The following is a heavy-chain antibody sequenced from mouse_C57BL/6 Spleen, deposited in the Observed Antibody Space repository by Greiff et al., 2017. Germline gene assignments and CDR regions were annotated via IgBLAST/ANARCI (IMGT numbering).Heavy chain of an antibody. J-gene: IGHJ1*03. CDR2: IYPRDGST. CDR3: ARRDYYGSSSSDV. CDR1: GYTFTDHT. Sequence: VQLQQSDAELVKPGASVKISCTVSGYTFTDHTIHWMKQRPEQGLEWIGYIYPRDGSTKYNEKFKGKATLTADKSSSTAYMQLNSLTAEDSAVYFCARRDYYGSSSSDVWGTGTTVTVSS. D-gene: IGHD1-1*01. V-gene: IGHV1-78*01.